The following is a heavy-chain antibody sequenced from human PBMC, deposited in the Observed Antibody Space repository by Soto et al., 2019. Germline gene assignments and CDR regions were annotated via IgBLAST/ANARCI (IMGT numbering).Heavy chain of an antibody. CDR3: ARVSPTYYYDSSGRHYYFDY. Sequence: PSETLSLTCAVSGGSISSSNWWSWVRQPPGKGLEWIGEVYHSGSTNYNPSLKSRVTISVDKSKNQFSLKLSSVTAADTAVYYCARVSPTYYYDSSGRHYYFDYWGQGTLVTVSS. D-gene: IGHD3-22*01. V-gene: IGHV4-4*02. J-gene: IGHJ4*02. CDR2: VYHSGST. CDR1: GGSISSSNW.